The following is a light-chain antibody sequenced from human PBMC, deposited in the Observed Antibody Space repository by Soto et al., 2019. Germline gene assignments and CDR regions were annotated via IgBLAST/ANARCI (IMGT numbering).Light chain of an antibody. CDR3: KQLTSNPLT. CDR2: AAS. V-gene: IGKV1-9*01. CDR1: QGITNS. Sequence: DIQLTQSPSFLSASVGDRVTITCRASQGITNSLAWYQQKPGKAPNLLIYAASTLQGGVPSRFSGSGSGTDFTLTISSLQPEDFATNCCKQLTSNPLTFGGGTKVEIK. J-gene: IGKJ4*01.